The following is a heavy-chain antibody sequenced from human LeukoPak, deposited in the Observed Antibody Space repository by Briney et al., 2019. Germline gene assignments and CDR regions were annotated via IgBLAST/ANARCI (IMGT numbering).Heavy chain of an antibody. V-gene: IGHV3-21*01. CDR3: AREGPDIVVVPAARACGMDV. D-gene: IGHD2-2*01. CDR2: ISSSSSYI. Sequence: PGGSLRLSCAASGFTFSSYSMNWVRQAPGKGLEWVSSISSSSSYIYYADSVKGRFTISRDNAKNSLYLQMNSLRAEDTAVYYCAREGPDIVVVPAARACGMDVWGQGTTVTVSS. J-gene: IGHJ6*02. CDR1: GFTFSSYS.